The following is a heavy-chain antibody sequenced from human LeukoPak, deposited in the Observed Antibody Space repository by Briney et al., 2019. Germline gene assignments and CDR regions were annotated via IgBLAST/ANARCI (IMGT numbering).Heavy chain of an antibody. D-gene: IGHD3-9*01. CDR1: GYTFTGYY. CDR2: INPNSGGT. Sequence: GASVKVSCKASGYTFTGYYMHWVRQAPGQGLEWMGWINPNSGGTNHAQKFQGRVTMTRDTSISTAYMELSRLRSDDTAVYYCARESLDVLRYFDWSPTTFDYWGQGTLVTVSS. CDR3: ARESLDVLRYFDWSPTTFDY. J-gene: IGHJ4*02. V-gene: IGHV1-2*02.